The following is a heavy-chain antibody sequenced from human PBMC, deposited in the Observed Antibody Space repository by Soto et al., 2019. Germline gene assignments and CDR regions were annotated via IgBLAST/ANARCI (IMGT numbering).Heavy chain of an antibody. Sequence: PSETLSLTCTVSGGSISSYYWSWIRQPPGKGLEWIGYIYYSESTSYNPSLRSRVTISVDTSKNQFSLKLSSVTAADTAVYYCARQAPHSSGWFWFDPWGQGTLVTVSS. J-gene: IGHJ5*02. CDR3: ARQAPHSSGWFWFDP. V-gene: IGHV4-59*08. CDR2: IYYSEST. CDR1: GGSISSYY. D-gene: IGHD6-19*01.